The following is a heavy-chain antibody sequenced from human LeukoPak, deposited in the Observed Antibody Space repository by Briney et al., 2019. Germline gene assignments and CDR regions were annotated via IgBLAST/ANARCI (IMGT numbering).Heavy chain of an antibody. J-gene: IGHJ4*02. CDR1: GYTFTSLD. CDR2: INPNSGNR. CDR3: ARVDGSPDY. D-gene: IGHD2-15*01. Sequence: ASVKVSCKTSGYTFTSLDINWVRQATGQGLEWMGWINPNSGNRGYAQQFQGRVTITRDTSIRTAYMGLTNLRSEDTAVYYCARVDGSPDYWGQGTLVTVSS. V-gene: IGHV1-8*03.